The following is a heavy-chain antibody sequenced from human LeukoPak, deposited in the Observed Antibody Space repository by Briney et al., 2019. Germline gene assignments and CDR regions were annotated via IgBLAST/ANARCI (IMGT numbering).Heavy chain of an antibody. Sequence: GGSLRLSCAASGFAFSNFAMSWIRQAPGKGLEWVSAMSGSGYYTYYVESVKGRFTISRDNSKNTLYLHMNSLRADDTAVYYCAKMEGQRLYDYCMDVWGRGTTVTVSS. CDR2: MSGSGYYT. J-gene: IGHJ6*03. V-gene: IGHV3-23*01. CDR3: AKMEGQRLYDYCMDV. CDR1: GFAFSNFA. D-gene: IGHD3-3*01.